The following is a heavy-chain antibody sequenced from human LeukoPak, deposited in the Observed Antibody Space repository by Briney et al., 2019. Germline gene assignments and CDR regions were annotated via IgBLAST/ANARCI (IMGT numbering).Heavy chain of an antibody. J-gene: IGHJ4*02. CDR1: GYTFTGYY. D-gene: IGHD6-13*01. V-gene: IGHV1-46*01. Sequence: ASVKVSCKASGYTFTGYYMHWVRQAPGQGLEWMGIINPSGGSTSYAQKFQGRVTMTRDMSTSTVYMELSSLRSEDTAVYYCARGEAWEGSSWYDYFDYWGQGTLVTVSS. CDR3: ARGEAWEGSSWYDYFDY. CDR2: INPSGGST.